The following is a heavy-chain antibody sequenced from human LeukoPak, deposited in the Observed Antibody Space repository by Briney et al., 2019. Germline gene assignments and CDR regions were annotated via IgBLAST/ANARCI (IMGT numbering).Heavy chain of an antibody. CDR2: IYYSGST. Sequence: SETLSLTCTVSGGSISSSSYYWGWIRQPPGEGLEWIGSIYYSGSTYYSPSLKSRVTISVDTSKNQFSLKLSSVTAADTAVYYCARSCSSTSCSLDYWGQGTLVTVSS. J-gene: IGHJ4*02. CDR3: ARSCSSTSCSLDY. CDR1: GGSISSSSYY. D-gene: IGHD2-2*01. V-gene: IGHV4-39*07.